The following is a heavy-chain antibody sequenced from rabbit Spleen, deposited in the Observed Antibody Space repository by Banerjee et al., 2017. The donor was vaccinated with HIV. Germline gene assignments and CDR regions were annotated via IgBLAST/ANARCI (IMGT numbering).Heavy chain of an antibody. CDR1: GFAFSSSDY. CDR3: ARDAGSGPYIDGYFSL. Sequence: QSLEESGGGLVKPGASLTLTCKASGFAFSSSDYICWVRQAPGKGLEWISCIAGSSSGFTYYATWAKGRFTISKTSSTTVTLQMTRLTAAVTATYFCARDAGSGPYIDGYFSLWGPGTLVTVS. J-gene: IGHJ4*01. CDR2: IAGSSSGFT. D-gene: IGHD8-1*01. V-gene: IGHV1S40*01.